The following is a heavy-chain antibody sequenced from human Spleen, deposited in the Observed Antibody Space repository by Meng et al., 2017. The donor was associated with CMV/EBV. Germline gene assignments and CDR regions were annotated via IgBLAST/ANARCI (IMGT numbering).Heavy chain of an antibody. CDR1: GYTFTSYG. J-gene: IGHJ5*02. CDR3: ARWYSSSSGGDYWFDP. CDR2: ISAYNGNT. Sequence: ASVKVSCKASGYTFTSYGISWVRQAPGQGLEWMGWISAYNGNTNYAQKLQGRVTMTTDTSTSTAYMELRSLRSDDTAVYYCARWYSSSSGGDYWFDPWAREPWSPSPQ. D-gene: IGHD6-6*01. V-gene: IGHV1-18*01.